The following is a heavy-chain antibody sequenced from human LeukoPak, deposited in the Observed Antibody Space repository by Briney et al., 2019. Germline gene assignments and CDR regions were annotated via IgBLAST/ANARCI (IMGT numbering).Heavy chain of an antibody. CDR1: GYSISSGYY. V-gene: IGHV4-38-2*02. CDR3: ARDLRSSSSLPPRYNWFDP. D-gene: IGHD6-13*01. J-gene: IGHJ5*02. Sequence: SETLSLTCAVSGYSISSGYYWGWIRQPPGKGLEWIGSIYHSGSTYYNPSLKSRVTISVDTSKNQFSLKLSSVTAADTAVYYCARDLRSSSSLPPRYNWFDPWGQGTLVTVSS. CDR2: IYHSGST.